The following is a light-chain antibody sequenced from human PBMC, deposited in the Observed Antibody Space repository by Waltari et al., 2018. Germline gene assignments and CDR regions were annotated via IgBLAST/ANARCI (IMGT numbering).Light chain of an antibody. CDR1: QTVDSSY. CDR3: QQYGASPLT. J-gene: IGKJ4*01. V-gene: IGKV3-20*01. Sequence: EIVLTQSPGTLSLSPGERATLSCRASQTVDSSYLAWYQQNPGQAPRLLIYSASSRATGIPDRFSGSGSGTDFTLTITRLEPEDFAVYYCQQYGASPLTFGGGTKVEI. CDR2: SAS.